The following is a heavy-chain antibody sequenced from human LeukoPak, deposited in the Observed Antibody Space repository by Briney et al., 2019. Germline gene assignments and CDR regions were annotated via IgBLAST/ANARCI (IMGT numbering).Heavy chain of an antibody. V-gene: IGHV1-18*01. CDR3: ARIYGIAAAGTGFDY. CDR2: IGAYNGNT. D-gene: IGHD6-13*01. CDR1: GYTFTSYG. Sequence: ASVKVSCKASGYTFTSYGISWVRQAPGQGLEWMGWIGAYNGNTNYAQKLQGRVTMTTDTSTSTAYMELRSLRSDDTAVYYCARIYGIAAAGTGFDYWGQGTLVTVSS. J-gene: IGHJ4*02.